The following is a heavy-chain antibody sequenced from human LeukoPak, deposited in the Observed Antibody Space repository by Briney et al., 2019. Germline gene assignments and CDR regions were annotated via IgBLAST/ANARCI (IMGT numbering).Heavy chain of an antibody. CDR3: AKGYYDSSRTDFDY. J-gene: IGHJ4*02. D-gene: IGHD3-22*01. Sequence: PGGSLRLSCAASGFTFSNYAMSWVRQAPGKGLEWVSATSGSGGSTYYADSVKGRFTISRDNSKNTLYLQTNSLRAEDTAVYYCAKGYYDSSRTDFDYWGQGTLVTVSS. CDR2: TSGSGGST. CDR1: GFTFSNYA. V-gene: IGHV3-23*01.